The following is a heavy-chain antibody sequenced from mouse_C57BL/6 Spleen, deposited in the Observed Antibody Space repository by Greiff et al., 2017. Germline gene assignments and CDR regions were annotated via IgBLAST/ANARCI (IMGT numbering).Heavy chain of an antibody. D-gene: IGHD3-2*02. V-gene: IGHV1-50*01. CDR3: ARAQVRFDY. CDR1: GYTFTSYW. CDR2: IDPSDSYT. J-gene: IGHJ2*01. Sequence: QVQLQQPGAELVKPGASVKLSCKASGYTFTSYWMQWVKQRPGQGLEWIGEIDPSDSYTNYNQKFKGKATLTVDTSSSTAYMQLSSLTSEDSAVYYCARAQVRFDYWGQGTTLTVSS.